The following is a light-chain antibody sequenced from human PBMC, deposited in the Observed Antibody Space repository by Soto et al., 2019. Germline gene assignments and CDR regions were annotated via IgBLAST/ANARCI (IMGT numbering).Light chain of an antibody. V-gene: IGKV3-20*01. CDR2: DTS. J-gene: IGKJ2*01. CDR1: QSLSSSY. CDR3: QQYGGSPPGYI. Sequence: DIVLTQSPGTLSLSPGERATLSCRASQSLSSSYLAWYQQKPGQSPRLLMYDTSSSAAGTPDRFSGSGSGTDFTLTISSLEPEDFAVYFCQQYGGSPPGYIFGQGTKLEIK.